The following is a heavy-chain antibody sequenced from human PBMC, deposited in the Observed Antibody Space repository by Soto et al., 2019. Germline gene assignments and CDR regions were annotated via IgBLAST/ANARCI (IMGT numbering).Heavy chain of an antibody. V-gene: IGHV6-1*01. Sequence: SQTLSLTSAVSGDSVSSNSAAWNWIRQSPSRGLEWLGRTYYRSKWYNDYAVSVKSRITINPDTSKNQFCLQLNSVTPEDTAVYYCARDGGSSGGWNDAFDIWGQGTMVTVSS. J-gene: IGHJ3*02. CDR3: ARDGGSSGGWNDAFDI. D-gene: IGHD6-19*01. CDR2: TYYRSKWYN. CDR1: GDSVSSNSAA.